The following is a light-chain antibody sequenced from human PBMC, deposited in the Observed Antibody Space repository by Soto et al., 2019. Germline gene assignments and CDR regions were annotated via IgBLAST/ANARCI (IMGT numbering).Light chain of an antibody. V-gene: IGLV2-11*01. CDR2: DVN. CDR3: CSYAGGYVL. CDR1: SSDVGGYNY. J-gene: IGLJ2*01. Sequence: QSALTQPRSVSGSPGQSVTISCTGTSSDVGGYNYVSWYQQHPGKAPKFMIYDVNKRPSGVPDRFSGSKSGNTASLTISGLQAEDEADYYCCSYAGGYVLFGGGSKLTVL.